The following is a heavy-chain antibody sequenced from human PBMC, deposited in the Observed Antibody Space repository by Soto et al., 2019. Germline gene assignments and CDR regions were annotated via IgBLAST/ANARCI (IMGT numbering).Heavy chain of an antibody. J-gene: IGHJ4*02. CDR1: GGSISKYY. CDR3: GRHYLEGMGASIAALIDF. D-gene: IGHD1-26*01. Sequence: PSETLSLTCNVSGGSISKYYWSWIRQPPGKGLESIGYISYTGITNYNPSLKSRLTISLVTSKSLFSLRLTSATAADTAIYYCGRHYLEGMGASIAALIDFWGPGTLVTVSS. V-gene: IGHV4-59*08. CDR2: ISYTGIT.